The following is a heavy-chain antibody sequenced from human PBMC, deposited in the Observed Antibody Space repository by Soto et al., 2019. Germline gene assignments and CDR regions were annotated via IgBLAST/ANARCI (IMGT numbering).Heavy chain of an antibody. CDR2: ISGSGGST. V-gene: IGHV3-23*01. Sequence: PGGSLRLSCAASGFTLSTYDMSWVRQAPGEGLEWISAISGSGGSTYYADSVKGRFTISRDNSKNTLYLQMNSLRAEDTAVYYCAKVNDFWSGPFHYWGQGTLVTVSS. J-gene: IGHJ4*02. CDR1: GFTLSTYD. CDR3: AKVNDFWSGPFHY. D-gene: IGHD3-3*01.